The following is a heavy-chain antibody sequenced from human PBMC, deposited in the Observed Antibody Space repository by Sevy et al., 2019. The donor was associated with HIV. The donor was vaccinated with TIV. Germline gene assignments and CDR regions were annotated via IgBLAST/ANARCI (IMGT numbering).Heavy chain of an antibody. V-gene: IGHV3-23*01. D-gene: IGHD4-17*01. Sequence: GGSLRLSCAASGFTFRSHAMSWVRQAPGKGLEWVSTISGSGSNTYYANSVKGRFTISRDNSKNTQYLQMNSLRAEDTAVYYCVKTSPPTVTTHYYGMDVWCQGTTVTVSS. J-gene: IGHJ6*02. CDR2: ISGSGSNT. CDR3: VKTSPPTVTTHYYGMDV. CDR1: GFTFRSHA.